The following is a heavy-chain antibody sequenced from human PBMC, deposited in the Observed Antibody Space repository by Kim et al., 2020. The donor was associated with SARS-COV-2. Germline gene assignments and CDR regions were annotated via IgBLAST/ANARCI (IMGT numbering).Heavy chain of an antibody. J-gene: IGHJ4*02. CDR2: INHSGST. V-gene: IGHV4-34*01. D-gene: IGHD3-3*01. CDR1: GGSFSGYY. CDR3: ASRWERFLE. Sequence: SETLSLTCAVYGGSFSGYYWSWIRQPPGKGLEWIGEINHSGSTNYNPSLKSRVTISVDTSKNQFSLKLSSVTAADTAVYYCASRWERFLEWGQGTLVTVSS.